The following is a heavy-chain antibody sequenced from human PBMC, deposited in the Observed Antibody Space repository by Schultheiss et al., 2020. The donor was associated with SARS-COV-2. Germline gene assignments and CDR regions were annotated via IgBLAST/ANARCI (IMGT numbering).Heavy chain of an antibody. CDR3: ARGCSGGSCYLGLVSPDY. J-gene: IGHJ4*02. D-gene: IGHD2-15*01. Sequence: GGSLRLSCLASGFTFGDYDMHWVRQAPGKGLEWLSFISNAGSDKNYADSVKGRFTISRDNSKNTLYLQMNSLKAEDTALYYCARGCSGGSCYLGLVSPDYWGQGTLVTVSS. CDR1: GFTFGDYD. V-gene: IGHV3-30*01. CDR2: ISNAGSDK.